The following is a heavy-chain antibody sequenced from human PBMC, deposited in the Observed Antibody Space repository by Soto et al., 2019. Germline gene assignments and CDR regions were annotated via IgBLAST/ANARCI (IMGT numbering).Heavy chain of an antibody. CDR1: GFTFSSYG. Sequence: QVQLVESGGGVVQPGRSLRLSCAASGFTFSSYGMHWVRQAPGKGLEWVAVIWYDGTNKYYADSVRGRFTISRDNSKNTLFLQMNSLRAEDTAVYYCAREWATDGTLDYWGQGTLVTVSS. V-gene: IGHV3-33*01. J-gene: IGHJ4*02. CDR2: IWYDGTNK. CDR3: AREWATDGTLDY. D-gene: IGHD1-26*01.